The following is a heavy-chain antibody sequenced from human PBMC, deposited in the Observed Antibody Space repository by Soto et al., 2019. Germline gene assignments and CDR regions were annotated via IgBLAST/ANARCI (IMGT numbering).Heavy chain of an antibody. Sequence: QVQLVQSGAEVKKPGSSVKVSCKASGGTFSSYAISWVRQAPGQGLEWMGGIIPIFGTANYAQKFQGRVTMTADESPSTAYMELSSLRSEDTAVYYCARVRVRFLEWLGSEGWGQGTRVTVSS. CDR3: ARVRVRFLEWLGSEG. V-gene: IGHV1-69*12. D-gene: IGHD3-3*01. CDR1: GGTFSSYA. CDR2: IIPIFGTA. J-gene: IGHJ4*02.